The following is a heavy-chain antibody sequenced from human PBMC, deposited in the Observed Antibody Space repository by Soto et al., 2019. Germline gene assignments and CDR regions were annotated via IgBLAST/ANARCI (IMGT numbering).Heavy chain of an antibody. J-gene: IGHJ6*02. CDR3: ARGSPDYYHYYGLDV. Sequence: GGSLRLSCAASGFTFSSYEMNWVRQAPGKGLEWVSYISSSGSTIYYADSVKGRFTISRDNAKNSLYLQMNSLRAEDTAVYYCARGSPDYYHYYGLDVWGQGTTVTVSS. V-gene: IGHV3-48*03. CDR2: ISSSGSTI. CDR1: GFTFSSYE.